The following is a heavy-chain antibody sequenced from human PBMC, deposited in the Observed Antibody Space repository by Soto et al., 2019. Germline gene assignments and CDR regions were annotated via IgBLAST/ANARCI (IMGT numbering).Heavy chain of an antibody. CDR2: IYSGGST. Sequence: EVQLVESGGGLVQPGGSLRLSCAASGFTVSSNYMSWVRQAPGKGLEWVSVIYSGGSTYYADSVKGRFTISRHNSKNTLYLQMTSLRAEDTAVYYCARTPPDYYYYMDVWGKGTTVTVSS. CDR1: GFTVSSNY. CDR3: ARTPPDYYYYMDV. V-gene: IGHV3-53*04. J-gene: IGHJ6*03.